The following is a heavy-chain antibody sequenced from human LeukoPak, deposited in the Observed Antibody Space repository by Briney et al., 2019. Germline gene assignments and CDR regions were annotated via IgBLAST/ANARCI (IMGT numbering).Heavy chain of an antibody. V-gene: IGHV4-31*03. CDR1: GGSISSGGYY. CDR2: IYYSGST. D-gene: IGHD3-3*01. CDR3: ARLYDFWSGYQSGGMDV. Sequence: PSQTLSLTCTVSGGSISSGGYYWSWIRQHPGKGLEWIGYIYYSGSTNYNPSLKSRVTISVDTSKNQFSLKLSSVTAADTAVYYCARLYDFWSGYQSGGMDVWGQGTTVTVSS. J-gene: IGHJ6*02.